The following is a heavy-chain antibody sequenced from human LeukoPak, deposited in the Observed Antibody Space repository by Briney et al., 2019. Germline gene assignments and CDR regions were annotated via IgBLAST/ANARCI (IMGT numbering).Heavy chain of an antibody. V-gene: IGHV1-69*13. Sequence: ASVKVSCKASGGTFSSYAISWVRQAPGQGLEWMGVIIPIFGTANYAQKFQGRVTITADESTSTAYKVLSSLRSEDTALYYWAGALAVAGTRGWFDPWGQGTLVTVSS. CDR3: AGALAVAGTRGWFDP. CDR1: GGTFSSYA. J-gene: IGHJ5*02. D-gene: IGHD6-19*01. CDR2: IIPIFGTA.